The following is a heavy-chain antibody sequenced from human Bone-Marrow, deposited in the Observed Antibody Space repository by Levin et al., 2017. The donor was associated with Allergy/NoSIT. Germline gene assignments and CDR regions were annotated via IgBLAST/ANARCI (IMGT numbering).Heavy chain of an antibody. V-gene: IGHV3-33*01. CDR2: IWYDGSNK. D-gene: IGHD3-16*01. CDR1: GFTFSSYG. J-gene: IGHJ3*02. Sequence: AGGSLRLSCAASGFTFSSYGMHWVRQAPGKGLEWVAVIWYDGSNKYYADSVKGRFTISRDNSKNTLYLQMNSLRAEDTAVYYCARGSLGWGAFDSWGQGTMVTVSS. CDR3: ARGSLGWGAFDS.